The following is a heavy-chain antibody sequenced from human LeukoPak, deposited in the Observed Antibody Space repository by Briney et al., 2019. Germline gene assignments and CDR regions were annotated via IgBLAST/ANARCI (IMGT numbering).Heavy chain of an antibody. J-gene: IGHJ5*02. V-gene: IGHV3-21*01. CDR3: ARDRSIAAADPFDP. CDR2: ISSSSSYI. D-gene: IGHD6-13*01. CDR1: GFTFSSYS. Sequence: GGSLRLSCAASGFTFSSYSMNWVRQAPGKGLEWVSSISSSSSYIYYADSVKGRFTISRDNAKNSLYLQMNSLRAEDTAVYYCARDRSIAAADPFDPWAQGTLVTVSS.